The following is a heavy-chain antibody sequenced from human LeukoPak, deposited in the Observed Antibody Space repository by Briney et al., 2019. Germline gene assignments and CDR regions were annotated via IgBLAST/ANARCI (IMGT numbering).Heavy chain of an antibody. Sequence: SETLCLTCAVYGGSFSGYYWSWIRQPPGKGLEWIGYIYYSVSSNYNPSLKRRVTISVDPSKNQFSLKLTSVTAADTAVYYCAKDRGWSLFDLWGRGTLVTVSS. V-gene: IGHV4-59*01. D-gene: IGHD2-15*01. J-gene: IGHJ2*01. CDR2: IYYSVSS. CDR1: GGSFSGYY. CDR3: AKDRGWSLFDL.